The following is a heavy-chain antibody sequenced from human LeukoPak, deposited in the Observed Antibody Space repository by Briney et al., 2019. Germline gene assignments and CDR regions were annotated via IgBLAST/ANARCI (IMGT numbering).Heavy chain of an antibody. J-gene: IGHJ4*02. V-gene: IGHV3-30*18. D-gene: IGHD1-26*01. Sequence: GGSLRLSCAASGFTFSSYSMNWVRQAPGKGLEWVAVISYDGSNKYYADSVKGRFTISRDNSKNTLYLQMNSLRAEDTAVYYCAKGQGDLDYWGQGTLVTVSS. CDR1: GFTFSSYS. CDR3: AKGQGDLDY. CDR2: ISYDGSNK.